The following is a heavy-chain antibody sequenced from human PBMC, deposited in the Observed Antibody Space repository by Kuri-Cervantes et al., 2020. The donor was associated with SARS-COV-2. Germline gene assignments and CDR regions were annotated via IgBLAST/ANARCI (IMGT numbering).Heavy chain of an antibody. CDR3: ARGRDYYDSSGYPDSEYFQH. V-gene: IGHV4-34*01. CDR2: INHSGST. Sequence: GSLTLSCAVYGGSFSGYYWSWIRQPPGKGLEWIGEINHSGSTNYNPSLKSRVTISVDTSKNQFSLKLSSVTAADTAVYYCARGRDYYDSSGYPDSEYFQHWGQGTLVTVSS. D-gene: IGHD3-22*01. CDR1: GGSFSGYY. J-gene: IGHJ1*01.